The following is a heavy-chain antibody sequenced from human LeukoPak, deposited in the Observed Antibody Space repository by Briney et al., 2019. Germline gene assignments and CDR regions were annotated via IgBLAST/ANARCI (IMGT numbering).Heavy chain of an antibody. D-gene: IGHD3-10*01. CDR3: ARDRHGSGSAHTFDP. Sequence: PSETLSLTCTVSGGSISSYYWSWIRQPPGKGLEWIAYIYYSGSTNYNPSLKSRVTISIDTSKNQFTLKLRSVTAADTAVYYFARDRHGSGSAHTFDPWGQGTLVTASS. CDR1: GGSISSYY. J-gene: IGHJ5*02. V-gene: IGHV4-59*01. CDR2: IYYSGST.